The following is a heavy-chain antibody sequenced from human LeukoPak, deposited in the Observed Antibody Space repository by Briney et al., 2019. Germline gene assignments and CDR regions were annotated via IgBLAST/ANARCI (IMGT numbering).Heavy chain of an antibody. V-gene: IGHV5-51*01. J-gene: IGHJ4*02. CDR3: ARPHAFYRSGWYVPD. Sequence: GESLKISCKGSGYTFANYWIGWVRQMPGKGLEWMGVIYPGNSDTTYSPSFQGRVTISADKSISTAYLQWSSLKASDTAIYYCARPHAFYRSGWYVPDWGQGTLVTVSS. CDR2: IYPGNSDT. CDR1: GYTFANYW. D-gene: IGHD6-19*01.